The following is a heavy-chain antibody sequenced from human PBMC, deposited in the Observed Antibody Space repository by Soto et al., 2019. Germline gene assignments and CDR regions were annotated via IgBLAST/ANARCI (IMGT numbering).Heavy chain of an antibody. V-gene: IGHV2-5*01. Sequence: QITLKESGPTLVKPTQPLTLTCIFSGFSLRTSGVGVGWIRQPPEKPLGWLGFINWIDDKRYSPSLKSRLTITKDTSKSQVVLTMTNMDPVDTATYYCAKSGSSGWYGWFDPWGQGTLVTVSS. J-gene: IGHJ5*02. CDR1: GFSLRTSGVG. CDR3: AKSGSSGWYGWFDP. D-gene: IGHD6-19*01. CDR2: INWIDDK.